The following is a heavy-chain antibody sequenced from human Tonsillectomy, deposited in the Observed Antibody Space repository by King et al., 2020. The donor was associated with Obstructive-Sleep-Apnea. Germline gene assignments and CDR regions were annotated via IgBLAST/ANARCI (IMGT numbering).Heavy chain of an antibody. CDR2: IRYDGSDI. V-gene: IGHV3-30*02. D-gene: IGHD6-13*01. Sequence: QLVQSGGGVVQPGGSLRLSCAASGFAFSSYGMHWVRQAPNKGLEWVTFIRYDGSDIFYADSVKGRFTISRDNSKNTLYLQMNSLRPEDTAVYYCAKGVHSSSWSWGQGTLVIVSS. J-gene: IGHJ5*02. CDR1: GFAFSSYG. CDR3: AKGVHSSSWS.